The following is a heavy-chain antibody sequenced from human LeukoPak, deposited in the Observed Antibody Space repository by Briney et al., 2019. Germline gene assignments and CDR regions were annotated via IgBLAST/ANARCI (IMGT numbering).Heavy chain of an antibody. Sequence: GGSLRLSCAATGFTFSTYAMSWVRQAPGKGLEWVSAISGSGGSTYYADSVKGRFTISRDNSKNTLYLQMNSLRAEDTAVYYCAKDRVTVTPRDLDYWGQGTLVTVSS. CDR1: GFTFSTYA. J-gene: IGHJ4*02. CDR3: AKDRVTVTPRDLDY. CDR2: ISGSGGST. V-gene: IGHV3-23*01. D-gene: IGHD4-17*01.